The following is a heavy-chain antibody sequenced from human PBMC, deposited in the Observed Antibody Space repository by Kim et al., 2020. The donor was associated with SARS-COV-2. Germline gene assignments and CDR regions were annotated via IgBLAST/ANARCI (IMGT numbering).Heavy chain of an antibody. J-gene: IGHJ6*02. CDR3: AKDFSRVVARSHGMDV. V-gene: IGHV3-9*01. D-gene: IGHD3-22*01. Sequence: VKGRFTISRDNAKNSLYLQMNSLRAEDTALYYCAKDFSRVVARSHGMDVWGQGTTVTVSS.